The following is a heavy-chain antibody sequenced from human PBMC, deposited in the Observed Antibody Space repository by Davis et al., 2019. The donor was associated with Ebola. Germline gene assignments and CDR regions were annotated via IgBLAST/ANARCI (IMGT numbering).Heavy chain of an antibody. D-gene: IGHD3-16*01. Sequence: GESLKISCAASGFTFSSYGMHWVRQAPGKGLEWVAVIWYDGSNKYYADSVKGRFTISRDNSKDTLYLQMNSLRAEDTAVYYCARTPRQGGNWYFDLWGRGTLVTVSS. CDR2: IWYDGSNK. V-gene: IGHV3-33*01. CDR3: ARTPRQGGNWYFDL. J-gene: IGHJ2*01. CDR1: GFTFSSYG.